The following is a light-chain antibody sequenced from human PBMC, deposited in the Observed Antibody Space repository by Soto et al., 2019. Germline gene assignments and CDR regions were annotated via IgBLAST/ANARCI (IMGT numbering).Light chain of an antibody. CDR1: QSINTY. V-gene: IGKV1-39*01. CDR2: TSS. CDR3: QQTYTTPWT. J-gene: IGKJ1*01. Sequence: DIQMTQSPSSLSASVGDKVTITCRASQSINTYLSWYQKKPGEPPNLLLYTSSSLRNGVPSRFSGSGSGTDFTLTISSLQPEDFATYYCQQTYTTPWTFGQGTKVEIK.